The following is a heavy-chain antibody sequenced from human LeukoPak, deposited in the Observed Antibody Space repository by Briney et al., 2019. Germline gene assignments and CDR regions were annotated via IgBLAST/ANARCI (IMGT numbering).Heavy chain of an antibody. J-gene: IGHJ3*02. CDR3: ASPGGRGCSSTSCAGYAFDI. CDR2: ISSSSSYI. D-gene: IGHD2-2*01. V-gene: IGHV3-21*01. Sequence: GGSLRLSCAASGFTFSSYSMNWVHQAPGKGLEWVSSISSSSSYIYYADSVKGRFTISRDNAKNSLYLQMNSLRAEDTAVYYCASPGGRGCSSTSCAGYAFDIWGQGTMVTVSS. CDR1: GFTFSSYS.